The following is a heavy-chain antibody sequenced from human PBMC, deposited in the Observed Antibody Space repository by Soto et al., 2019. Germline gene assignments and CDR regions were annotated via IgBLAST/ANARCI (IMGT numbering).Heavy chain of an antibody. CDR2: ISAFKGNT. J-gene: IGHJ4*02. Sequence: GASVQVSCQASGYTFTSYGISWVRQAPGQGLEWMGWISAFKGNTNYAQKLQGRVTMTTDTSTRTAYMELRSLRSDDTAVYYCARGGSSRYGVDSWGQGTLVTVSS. CDR1: GYTFTSYG. V-gene: IGHV1-18*01. D-gene: IGHD6-13*01. CDR3: ARGGSSRYGVDS.